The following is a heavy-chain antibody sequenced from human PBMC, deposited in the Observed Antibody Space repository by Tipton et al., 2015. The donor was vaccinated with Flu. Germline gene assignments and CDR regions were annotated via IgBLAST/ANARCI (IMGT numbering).Heavy chain of an antibody. CDR3: ARYHYYYYYMDV. V-gene: IGHV3-11*04. CDR2: ISSSSSTI. J-gene: IGHJ6*03. Sequence: SLRLSCAASGFTFSDYYMSWIRQAPGKGLEWISYISSSSSTIYYADSVKGRFTISRDNAKNSLYLQMNSLRAEDTAVYYCARYHYYYYYMDVWGKGTTVTVSS. CDR1: GFTFSDYY.